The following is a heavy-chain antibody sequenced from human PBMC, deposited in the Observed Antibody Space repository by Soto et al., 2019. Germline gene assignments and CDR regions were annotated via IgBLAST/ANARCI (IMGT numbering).Heavy chain of an antibody. CDR3: SNCRVVVPDAVLCFGLDP. J-gene: IGHJ5*02. CDR1: GASITWGGYY. D-gene: IGHD2-2*01. CDR2: IFHSGST. Sequence: SETLSLTCTVSGASITWGGYYWNWIRQPPGKGLEWIGYIFHSGSTYYNPSLKSRVTISVDRSKNQFSLKLSSVTAADTAVYYLSNCRVVVPDAVLCFGLDPWGQGTLVTVSS. V-gene: IGHV4-30-4*03.